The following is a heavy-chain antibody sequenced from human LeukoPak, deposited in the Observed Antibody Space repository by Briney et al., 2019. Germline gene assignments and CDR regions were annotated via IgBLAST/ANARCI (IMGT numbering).Heavy chain of an antibody. V-gene: IGHV4-59*01. CDR3: ARGPEGWQQLVLLAFDI. Sequence: PAETLSLTCTVSGGSISRYYWSWIRQPPGKGLEWIGYIYYSGSTNYNPSLKSRVTISVDTSKNQFSLKLSSVTAADTAVYYCARGPEGWQQLVLLAFDIWGQGTMVTVSS. J-gene: IGHJ3*02. CDR2: IYYSGST. D-gene: IGHD6-13*01. CDR1: GGSISRYY.